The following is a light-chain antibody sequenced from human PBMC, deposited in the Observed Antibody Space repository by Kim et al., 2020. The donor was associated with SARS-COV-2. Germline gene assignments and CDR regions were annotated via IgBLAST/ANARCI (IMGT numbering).Light chain of an antibody. CDR2: DAS. CDR1: QSVSNY. J-gene: IGKJ4*01. V-gene: IGKV3-11*01. CDR3: QHCGNWPPLT. Sequence: SPGERATRSCRASQSVSNYLAWYQQKPGQAPRLLIYDASTRAAGIPARFSGSGSGTEFTLTISSLEPEDSAVYYCQHCGNWPPLTFGGGTKVDIK.